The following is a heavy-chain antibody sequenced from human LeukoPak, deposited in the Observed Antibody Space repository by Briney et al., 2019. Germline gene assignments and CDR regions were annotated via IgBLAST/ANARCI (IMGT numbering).Heavy chain of an antibody. V-gene: IGHV3-74*01. CDR1: GFMFSSWW. CDR3: ANSAKRSSSSWFDY. D-gene: IGHD6-13*01. CDR2: ISNDGSYI. J-gene: IGHJ4*02. Sequence: PGGSLRLSCAASGFMFSSWWMLWFRRPPGKGLESVAHISNDGSYIVYADSVMGRFTISRDNAKNTLYLQMNSLRAEDTAVYYCANSAKRSSSSWFDYWGQGTLVTVSS.